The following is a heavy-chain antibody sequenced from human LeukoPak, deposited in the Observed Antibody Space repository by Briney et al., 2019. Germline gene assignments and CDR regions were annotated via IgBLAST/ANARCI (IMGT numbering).Heavy chain of an antibody. D-gene: IGHD1-26*01. CDR3: ARDKQVGTSSNWYFDL. CDR2: ISSSSSYI. J-gene: IGHJ2*01. V-gene: IGHV3-21*01. Sequence: GGSLRLSCAASGFTFSSYSMNWVRQAPGKGLEWVSSISSSSSYIYYADSVKGRFTISRDNAKNSLYLQMNSLRGEDTSVYYCARDKQVGTSSNWYFDLWGRGTLVTVSS. CDR1: GFTFSSYS.